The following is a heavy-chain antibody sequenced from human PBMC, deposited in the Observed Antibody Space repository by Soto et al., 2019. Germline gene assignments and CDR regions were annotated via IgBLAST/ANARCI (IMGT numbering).Heavy chain of an antibody. CDR2: IIPILGIA. CDR3: ARDSKAVAGGFDP. Sequence: QVQLVQSGAEVKKPGSSVKVSCKASGCTFSSYTISWVRQAPGQGLEWMGRIIPILGIANYAQKFQGRVTITADKSTSTAYMELSSLRSEDTAVYYCARDSKAVAGGFDPWGQGTLVTVSS. J-gene: IGHJ5*02. CDR1: GCTFSSYT. D-gene: IGHD6-19*01. V-gene: IGHV1-69*08.